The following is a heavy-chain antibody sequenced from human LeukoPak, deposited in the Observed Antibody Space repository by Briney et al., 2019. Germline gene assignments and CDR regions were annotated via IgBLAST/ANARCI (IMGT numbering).Heavy chain of an antibody. CDR1: GFTFSNYA. V-gene: IGHV3-23*01. J-gene: IGHJ4*02. Sequence: PGGSLSLSCAASGFTFSNYAMSWVRQAPGKGMELVSAVSGSGGSTYYADSVKGRFTIFRGNSKNNLYLLKHSPRDEDTAVYYCAKDSDCTSGICYTFFDYWGQGTLVTVAS. D-gene: IGHD2-8*01. CDR3: AKDSDCTSGICYTFFDY. CDR2: VSGSGGST.